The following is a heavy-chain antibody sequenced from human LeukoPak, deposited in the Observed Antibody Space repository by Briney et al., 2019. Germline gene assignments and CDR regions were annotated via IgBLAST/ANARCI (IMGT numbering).Heavy chain of an antibody. Sequence: ASVKLSCKASGGTFSSYAISWVRQAPGQGLGWMGGIIPIFGTANYAQKFQGRVTITADESTSTAYMELSSLRSEDTAVYYCARGGGYSYGYLYYFDYWGQGTLVTVSS. V-gene: IGHV1-69*13. J-gene: IGHJ4*02. CDR3: ARGGGYSYGYLYYFDY. CDR2: IIPIFGTA. CDR1: GGTFSSYA. D-gene: IGHD5-18*01.